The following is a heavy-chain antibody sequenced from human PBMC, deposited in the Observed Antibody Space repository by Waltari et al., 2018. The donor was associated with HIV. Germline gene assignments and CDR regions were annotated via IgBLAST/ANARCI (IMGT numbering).Heavy chain of an antibody. D-gene: IGHD2-15*01. CDR3: ARHRSPSYSVMVVVKGSYDY. CDR1: GYTFSNYS. V-gene: IGHV1-46*01. CDR2: INPGGGSA. Sequence: QVQLVQSGAEVKKPGASVKVSCKASGYTFSNYSIHWLRQAPGQGLEWMGIINPGGGSASYAEKFEGRVTMTRDTSANTLYMELRSLTSEDTAVYYCARHRSPSYSVMVVVKGSYDYWGQGTLVTVSS. J-gene: IGHJ4*02.